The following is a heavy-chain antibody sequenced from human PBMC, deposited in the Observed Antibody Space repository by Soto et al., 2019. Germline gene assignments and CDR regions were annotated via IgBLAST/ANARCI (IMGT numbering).Heavy chain of an antibody. CDR2: TSSDGGTK. CDR3: AREVVLTEWYFDN. J-gene: IGHJ4*02. D-gene: IGHD2-21*01. Sequence: GGSLRLSCVTSGFTFSRYSMHWFRQAPGKGLEWVAVTSSDGGTKFYADSVKGRFTVSRDNSKNTLYLQMNSLRPEDTAVYYCAREVVLTEWYFDNWGQGILVTGS. V-gene: IGHV3-30-3*01. CDR1: GFTFSRYS.